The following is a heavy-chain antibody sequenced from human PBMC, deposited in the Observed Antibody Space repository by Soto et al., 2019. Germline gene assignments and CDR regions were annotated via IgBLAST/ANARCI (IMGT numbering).Heavy chain of an antibody. J-gene: IGHJ4*02. Sequence: PGGSLRLSCAASGFTFDDYAMHWVRQAPGKGLEWVSGISWNSGSIGYADSVKGRFTISRDNAKNSLYLQMNSLRAEDTALYYCAKDKVPGAKQQYFQAYYFDYWGQGTLVTVSS. CDR1: GFTFDDYA. CDR3: AKDKVPGAKQQYFQAYYFDY. D-gene: IGHD6-13*01. CDR2: ISWNSGSI. V-gene: IGHV3-9*01.